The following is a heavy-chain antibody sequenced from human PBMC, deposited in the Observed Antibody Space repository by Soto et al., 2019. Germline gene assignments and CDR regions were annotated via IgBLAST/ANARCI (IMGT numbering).Heavy chain of an antibody. D-gene: IGHD2-15*01. CDR2: MYYSERT. CDR1: GGSVMRSSYY. V-gene: IGHV4-39*01. J-gene: IGHJ6*02. Sequence: SETLSLAGTVCGGSVMRSSYYWGWIRQPPGAGVEWVASMYYSERTYYNPSLKSRCTISLETSNNQSSLKMSSVTATDTALYSCARHFGMVTDNYYYGIDVWG. CDR3: ARHFGMVTDNYYYGIDV.